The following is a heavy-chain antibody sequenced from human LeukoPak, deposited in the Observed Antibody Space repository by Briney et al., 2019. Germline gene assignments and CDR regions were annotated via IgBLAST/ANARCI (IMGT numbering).Heavy chain of an antibody. CDR3: ARGRIAVAGTKNFFDY. CDR2: ISAYNGNT. Sequence: ASVKVSCKASGYTFTSYGISWVRQAPGQGLEWMGWISAYNGNTNYAQKLQGRVTMTTDTSTSTAYMELRSLRSDETAVYYCARGRIAVAGTKNFFDYWGQGTLVTVSS. D-gene: IGHD6-19*01. J-gene: IGHJ4*02. CDR1: GYTFTSYG. V-gene: IGHV1-18*01.